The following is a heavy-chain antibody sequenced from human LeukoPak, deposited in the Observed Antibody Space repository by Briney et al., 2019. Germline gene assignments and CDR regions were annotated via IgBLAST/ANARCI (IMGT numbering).Heavy chain of an antibody. D-gene: IGHD3-10*01. J-gene: IGHJ4*02. V-gene: IGHV3-11*04. CDR3: AREGNNYYGSGSYLDY. CDR2: TI. Sequence: TIYYADSVQGRFTISRDNAKNSLYLQMNSLRAEDTAVYYCAREGNNYYGSGSYLDYWGQGTLVTVSS.